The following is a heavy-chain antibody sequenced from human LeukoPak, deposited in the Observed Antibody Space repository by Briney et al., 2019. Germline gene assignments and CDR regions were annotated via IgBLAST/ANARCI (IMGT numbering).Heavy chain of an antibody. CDR3: VRHDGMVLPV. V-gene: IGHV3-49*04. CDR2: ITSKPYGETS. D-gene: IGHD3-3*01. J-gene: IGHJ4*02. Sequence: PGRSLRLSCTGSGFTFGDHSMSWVRQAPGKGLEWIGFITSKPYGETSHYAASVSGRFTFSREDSKSTAYLQMNSLKTEDTAVYYCVRHDGMVLPVWGQGALVTVSS. CDR1: GFTFGDHS.